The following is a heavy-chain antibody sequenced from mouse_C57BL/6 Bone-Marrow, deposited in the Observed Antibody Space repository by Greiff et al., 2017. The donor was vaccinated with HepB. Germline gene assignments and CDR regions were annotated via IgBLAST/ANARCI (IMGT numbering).Heavy chain of an antibody. CDR2: IDPSDSYT. Sequence: QVQLQQPGAELVKPGASVKLSCKASGYTFTSYWMQWVKQRPGQGLEWIGEIDPSDSYTNYNQKFKGKATLTVDTSSSPAYMQLSSLTSEDSAVYYCARMRQLRLSFAYWGQGTLVTVSA. V-gene: IGHV1-50*01. CDR3: ARMRQLRLSFAY. J-gene: IGHJ3*01. D-gene: IGHD3-2*02. CDR1: GYTFTSYW.